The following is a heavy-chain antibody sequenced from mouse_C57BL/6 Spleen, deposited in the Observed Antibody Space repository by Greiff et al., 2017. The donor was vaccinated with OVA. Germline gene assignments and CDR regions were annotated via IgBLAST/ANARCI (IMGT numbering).Heavy chain of an antibody. CDR2: IDPETGGT. CDR3: TRGYGSKDYYAMDY. J-gene: IGHJ4*01. V-gene: IGHV1-15*01. D-gene: IGHD1-1*01. Sequence: QVQLKESGAELVRPGASVTLSCKASGYTFTDYEMHWVKQTPVHGLEWIGAIDPETGGTAYNQKFKGKAILTADKSSSTAYMELRSLTSEDSAVYYCTRGYGSKDYYAMDYWGQGTSVTVSS. CDR1: GYTFTDYE.